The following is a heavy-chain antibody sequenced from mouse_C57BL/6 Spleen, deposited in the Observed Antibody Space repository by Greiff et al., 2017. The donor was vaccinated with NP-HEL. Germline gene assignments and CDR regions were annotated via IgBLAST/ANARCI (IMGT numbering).Heavy chain of an antibody. V-gene: IGHV5-9-1*02. Sequence: EVKLVESGEGLVKPGGSLKLSCAASGFTFSSYAMSWVRQTPEKRLEWVAYISSGGDYIYYADHVKGRFTITRDNARNTLYLQMSSLKSEDTARYYGTREDYDGYFDVWGTGTTVTVSS. CDR3: TREDYDGYFDV. CDR2: ISSGGDYI. CDR1: GFTFSSYA. J-gene: IGHJ1*03. D-gene: IGHD2-4*01.